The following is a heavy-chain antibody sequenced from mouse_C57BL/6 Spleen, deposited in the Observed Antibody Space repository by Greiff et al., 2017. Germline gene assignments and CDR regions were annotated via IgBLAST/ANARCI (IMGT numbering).Heavy chain of an antibody. V-gene: IGHV1-15*01. J-gene: IGHJ1*03. CDR1: GYTFTDYE. D-gene: IGHD1-1*01. CDR2: IDPETGGT. CDR3: TRVGDYGSTWYFDV. Sequence: QVQLQQPGAELVKPGASVKLSCKASGYTFTDYEMHWVKQTPVHGLEWIGAIDPETGGTAYNQKFKGKAILTADKSSSTAYMELRSLTSEDSAVYDCTRVGDYGSTWYFDVWGTGTTVTVSS.